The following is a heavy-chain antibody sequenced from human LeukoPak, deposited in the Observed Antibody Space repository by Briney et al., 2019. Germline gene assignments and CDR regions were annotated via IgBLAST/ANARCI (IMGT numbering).Heavy chain of an antibody. J-gene: IGHJ4*02. V-gene: IGHV1-69*13. D-gene: IGHD3-3*01. CDR2: IIPIFGTA. CDR1: GGTFSSYA. CDR3: ARGEILEWLYYY. Sequence: ASVKVSCKAFGGTFSSYAISWVRQAPGQGLEWMGGIIPIFGTANYAQKFQGRVTITADESTSTAYMELSSLRSEDTAVYYCARGEILEWLYYYWGQGTLVTVSS.